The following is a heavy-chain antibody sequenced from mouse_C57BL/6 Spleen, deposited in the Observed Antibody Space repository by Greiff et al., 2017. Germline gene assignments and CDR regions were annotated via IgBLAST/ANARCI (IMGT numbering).Heavy chain of an antibody. D-gene: IGHD1-1*01. CDR2: IYPGDGDT. J-gene: IGHJ2*01. CDR3: ARDITTVVAEGFDY. Sequence: VQLQQSGPELVKPGASVKISCKASGYAFSSSWMNWVKQRPGKGLEWIGRIYPGDGDTNYNGKFKGKATLTAEKSSSTAYIQLSSLTSEDSAVYFCARDITTVVAEGFDYWGQGTTLTVSS. CDR1: GYAFSSSW. V-gene: IGHV1-82*01.